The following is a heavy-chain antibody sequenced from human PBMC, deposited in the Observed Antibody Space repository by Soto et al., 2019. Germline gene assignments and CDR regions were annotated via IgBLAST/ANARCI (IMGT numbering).Heavy chain of an antibody. Sequence: EVQLVESGGGLVQPGVSLRLSCAASGFTFSSYSMNWVRQAPGKGLEWVSYISSSSSTIYYADSVKGRFTISRDNAKYSLYLQMNSLRDEDTAVYYCARGADYDSSGIRLNWFDPWGQGTLVTVSS. D-gene: IGHD3-22*01. CDR1: GFTFSSYS. CDR3: ARGADYDSSGIRLNWFDP. J-gene: IGHJ5*02. CDR2: ISSSSSTI. V-gene: IGHV3-48*02.